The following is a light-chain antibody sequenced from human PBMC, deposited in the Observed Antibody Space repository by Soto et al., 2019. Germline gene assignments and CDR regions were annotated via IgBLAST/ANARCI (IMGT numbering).Light chain of an antibody. CDR1: SSNIGSNY. Sequence: QSVLTQPPSASGTPGQRVTISCSGSSSNIGSNYVYWYQQLPGTVPQLLIYRNSERPSGVPDRFSGSKSGTSASLAISGLRSEDEADYYCAAWDDSRRGGVFGGGTQLTVL. CDR2: RNS. CDR3: AAWDDSRRGGV. V-gene: IGLV1-47*01. J-gene: IGLJ2*01.